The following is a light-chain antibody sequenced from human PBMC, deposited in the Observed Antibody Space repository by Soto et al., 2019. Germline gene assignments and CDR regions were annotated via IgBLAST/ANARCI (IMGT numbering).Light chain of an antibody. J-gene: IGLJ3*02. CDR2: DVS. V-gene: IGLV2-14*01. CDR3: RSYTSRSTLQ. Sequence: QSALTQPASVSGSPGQSITISCTGTSSDVGGYNYVSWYQQHPGKAPKLMIYDVSNRPSGVSTRFSGSKSGNTASLTISGLQAEDEADYYCRSYTSRSTLQFGGGTKLTVL. CDR1: SSDVGGYNY.